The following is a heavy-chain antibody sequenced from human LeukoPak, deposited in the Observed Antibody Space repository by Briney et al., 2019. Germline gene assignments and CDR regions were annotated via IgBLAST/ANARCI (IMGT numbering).Heavy chain of an antibody. CDR1: GFTFDDYA. Sequence: GRSLRLSCAASGFTFDDYAMHWVRQAPGKGLEWVSGISWNSGNIGYADSVKGRFTISRDNSKNTLYLQMNSLRAEDTAVYYCAKDWVVSAASGLYDYWGQGTLVTVSS. D-gene: IGHD2-2*01. J-gene: IGHJ4*02. CDR2: ISWNSGNI. CDR3: AKDWVVSAASGLYDY. V-gene: IGHV3-9*01.